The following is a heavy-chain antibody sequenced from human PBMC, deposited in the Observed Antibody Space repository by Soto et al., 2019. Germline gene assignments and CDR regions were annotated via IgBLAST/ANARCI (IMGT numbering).Heavy chain of an antibody. CDR1: GGSVSSGSYY. CDR2: IYYSGST. Sequence: QVQLQESGPGLVKPSETLSLTCTVSGGSVSSGSYYWSWIRQPPGKGLEWIGYIYYSGSTNYNPSLKSRVTISADTSRNQVSLKLNSVTAADTAVYYCARVLRSTNQDYWGQGTLVTVSS. D-gene: IGHD3-16*01. J-gene: IGHJ4*02. V-gene: IGHV4-61*01. CDR3: ARVLRSTNQDY.